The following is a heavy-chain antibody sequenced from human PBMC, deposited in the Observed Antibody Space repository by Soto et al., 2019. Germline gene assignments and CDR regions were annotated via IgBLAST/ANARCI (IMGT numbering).Heavy chain of an antibody. Sequence: SETLSLTCAVSGGSISSGGYSWSWIRQPPGKGLEWIGYIYHSGSTYYNPSLKSRVTISVDRSKNQFSLKPSSVTAADTAVYYCAREYGGNCGDYWGQGTLVTVSS. D-gene: IGHD2-15*01. CDR1: GGSISSGGYS. V-gene: IGHV4-30-2*01. CDR3: AREYGGNCGDY. J-gene: IGHJ4*02. CDR2: IYHSGST.